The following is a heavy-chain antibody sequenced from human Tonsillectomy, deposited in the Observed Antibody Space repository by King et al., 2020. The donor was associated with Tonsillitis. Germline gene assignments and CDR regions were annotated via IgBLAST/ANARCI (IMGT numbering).Heavy chain of an antibody. Sequence: VQLVESGGGVVRPGGSLRLSCAASGFTFDDYGMSWVRQAPGKGLEWVSGINWDGGSTGYSASCKGRFTISRDNAKNSLYLQMNSLRAEDTALYYCAREGTMVRGVITPYHYMDVWGKGTTVTVSS. J-gene: IGHJ6*03. V-gene: IGHV3-20*04. CDR2: INWDGGST. CDR3: AREGTMVRGVITPYHYMDV. CDR1: GFTFDDYG. D-gene: IGHD3-10*01.